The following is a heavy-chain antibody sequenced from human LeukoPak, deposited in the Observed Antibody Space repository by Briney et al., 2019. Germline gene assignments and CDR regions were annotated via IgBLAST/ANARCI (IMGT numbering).Heavy chain of an antibody. CDR2: INPNSGGT. CDR3: ARGRRGSYQYYFDY. J-gene: IGHJ4*02. Sequence: ASVKVSCKASGYTFTGYYMHWVRQAPGQGLEWVGWINPNSGGTNYAQKFQGWVTMTRDTSISTAYMELSRLRSDDTAVYYCARGRRGSYQYYFDYWGQGTLVTVSS. CDR1: GYTFTGYY. D-gene: IGHD1-26*01. V-gene: IGHV1-2*04.